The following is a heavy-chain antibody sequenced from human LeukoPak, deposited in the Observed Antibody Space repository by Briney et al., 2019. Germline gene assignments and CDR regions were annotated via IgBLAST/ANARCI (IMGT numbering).Heavy chain of an antibody. V-gene: IGHV1-24*01. CDR3: ATDRDIVAVPAALGF. Sequence: ASVKVSCKISGYTLTELSMHWVRQAPGKGLEWMGGFDPEDGETIYTQKFQGRVTMTEDTSTDTAYMELSSLRSEDTAVYYCATDRDIVAVPAALGFWGQGTLVTVSS. J-gene: IGHJ4*02. CDR2: FDPEDGET. D-gene: IGHD2-2*01. CDR1: GYTLTELS.